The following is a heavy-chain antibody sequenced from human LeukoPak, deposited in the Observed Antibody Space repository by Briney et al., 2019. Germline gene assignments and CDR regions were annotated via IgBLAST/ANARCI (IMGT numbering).Heavy chain of an antibody. Sequence: SETLSLTCTVSGGSVSSGSYYWSWIRQPPGKGPEWIGYIYYSGSTNYNPSLKSRVTISVDTSKNQFSLKLSSVTAADTAVYYCARDGYCGGDCYSPSYGMDVWGQGTLVTVSS. CDR1: GGSVSSGSYY. V-gene: IGHV4-61*01. J-gene: IGHJ6*02. D-gene: IGHD2-21*02. CDR3: ARDGYCGGDCYSPSYGMDV. CDR2: IYYSGST.